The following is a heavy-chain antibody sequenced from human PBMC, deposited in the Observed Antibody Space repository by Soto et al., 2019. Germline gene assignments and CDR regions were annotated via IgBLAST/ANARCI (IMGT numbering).Heavy chain of an antibody. CDR3: ARVSGYKYGYPQQFDY. V-gene: IGHV4-59*01. D-gene: IGHD5-18*01. Sequence: QVRLQESGPGLVKPSETLSLICDVSSDSINNYYWSWVRQPPGKRLEWLGCMFYSGTTIYNPSLKGRISITGDASKSQFSLKLTSVSAADTAVYYCARVSGYKYGYPQQFDYWGQGSLVTVSS. J-gene: IGHJ4*02. CDR2: MFYSGTT. CDR1: SDSINNYY.